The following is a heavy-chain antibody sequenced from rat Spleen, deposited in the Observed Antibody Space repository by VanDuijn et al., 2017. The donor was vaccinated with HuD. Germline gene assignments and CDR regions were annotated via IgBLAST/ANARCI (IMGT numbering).Heavy chain of an antibody. CDR2: ISYDGSSI. CDR1: GFTFSDYY. D-gene: IGHD1-2*01. CDR3: TRHYYNNYIYIPFAY. V-gene: IGHV5-29*01. Sequence: EVQLVESDGGLVQPGRSLKLSCAASGFTFSDYYMAWVRQAPTKGLEWVATISYDGSSIYYRDSVKGRFTISRDNAKSTLYLQMDSLRSEDTATYSCTRHYYNNYIYIPFAYWGQGTLVTVSS. J-gene: IGHJ3*01.